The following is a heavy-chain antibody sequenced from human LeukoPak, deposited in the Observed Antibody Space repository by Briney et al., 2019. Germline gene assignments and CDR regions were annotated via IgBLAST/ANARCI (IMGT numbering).Heavy chain of an antibody. Sequence: ASVKVSCKASGYTFTSYDINWVRQATGQGLEWMGWMNPSSGNTGYAQKFQGIVTMTRNTSISTAYMELSSLRSEDTAVYYCAIRKRLRFLEWLKTDDRYNWFDPWGQGTLVTVSS. CDR1: GYTFTSYD. V-gene: IGHV1-8*01. D-gene: IGHD3-3*01. CDR3: AIRKRLRFLEWLKTDDRYNWFDP. J-gene: IGHJ5*02. CDR2: MNPSSGNT.